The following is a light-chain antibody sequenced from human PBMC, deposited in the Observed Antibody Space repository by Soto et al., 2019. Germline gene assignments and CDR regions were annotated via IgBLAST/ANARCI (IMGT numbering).Light chain of an antibody. CDR2: DAS. CDR3: QQRTNWPLT. V-gene: IGKV3-11*01. Sequence: EIVLTQSPATLSLSPGEIATLSFRASQSVNSYLAWYQQKPGQAPRLLIYDASNRATGIPARFSGSGSGTDFALTISSLEPEDFAVYYCQQRTNWPLTFGGGTKVDIK. CDR1: QSVNSY. J-gene: IGKJ4*01.